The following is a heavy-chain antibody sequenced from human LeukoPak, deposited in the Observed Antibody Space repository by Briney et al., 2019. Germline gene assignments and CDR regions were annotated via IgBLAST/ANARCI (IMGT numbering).Heavy chain of an antibody. Sequence: SETLSLTCAVYGGSFSGYYWSWIRQPPGKGLVWIGEINHSGSTNYNPSLKSRVIISVDTSKNQFSLKLSSVTAADTAVYYCARGPVAGTSWGQGTLVTVSS. CDR2: INHSGST. CDR3: ARGPVAGTS. V-gene: IGHV4-34*01. D-gene: IGHD6-19*01. CDR1: GGSFSGYY. J-gene: IGHJ5*02.